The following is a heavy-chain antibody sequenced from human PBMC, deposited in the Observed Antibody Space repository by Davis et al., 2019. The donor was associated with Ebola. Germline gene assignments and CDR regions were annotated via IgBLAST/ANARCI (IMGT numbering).Heavy chain of an antibody. Sequence: ASVKVSCKASGYTFTSYGISWVRQAPGQGLEWMGWISAYNGNTNYAQKFQGRVTMTRNTSISTAYMELSSLRSEDTAVYYCARGNVEMATIFYYYYYGMDVWGQGTLVTVSS. CDR2: ISAYNGNT. V-gene: IGHV1-18*01. D-gene: IGHD5-24*01. CDR1: GYTFTSYG. CDR3: ARGNVEMATIFYYYYYGMDV. J-gene: IGHJ6*02.